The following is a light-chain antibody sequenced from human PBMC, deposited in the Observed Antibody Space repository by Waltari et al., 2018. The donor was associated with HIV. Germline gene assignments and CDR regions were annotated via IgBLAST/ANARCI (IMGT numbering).Light chain of an antibody. Sequence: DIQLTQSPSSLSASVGDRVTITCRASQGISSSLAWYQQEPGKVPQLLIYAASTLQSGVPSRFSGRGSGTEVAHSISSLQPEDFAAYYCQQLSSYPLTFGGGTKVEIK. J-gene: IGKJ4*01. CDR2: AAS. CDR3: QQLSSYPLT. V-gene: IGKV1-9*01. CDR1: QGISSS.